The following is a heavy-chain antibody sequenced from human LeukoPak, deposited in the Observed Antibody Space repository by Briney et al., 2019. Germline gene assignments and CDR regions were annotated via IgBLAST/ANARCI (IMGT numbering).Heavy chain of an antibody. CDR1: GGSFSGYY. D-gene: IGHD2-8*01. Sequence: SETLSLTCAVYGGSFSGYYWSWIRQPPGKGLEWIGEINHSGSTNYNPSLKSRVTISVDTSKNQFSLKLSSVTAADTAVYYCARHTPLMTFDHWGQGTRVTVSS. CDR3: ARHTPLMTFDH. CDR2: INHSGST. J-gene: IGHJ4*02. V-gene: IGHV4-34*01.